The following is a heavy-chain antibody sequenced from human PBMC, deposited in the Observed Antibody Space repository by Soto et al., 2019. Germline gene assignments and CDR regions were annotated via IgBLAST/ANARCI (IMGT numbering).Heavy chain of an antibody. CDR2: IYTSGST. V-gene: IGHV4-4*07. CDR3: AREGANCSGGSCYPRYYYYGMDV. J-gene: IGHJ6*02. D-gene: IGHD2-15*01. Sequence: SETLSLTCTVSGGSISSYYWSWIRQPAGKGLEWIGRIYTSGSTNYNPSLKSRVTMSVVTSKNQFSLKLSSVTAADTAVYYCAREGANCSGGSCYPRYYYYGMDVWGQGTTVT. CDR1: GGSISSYY.